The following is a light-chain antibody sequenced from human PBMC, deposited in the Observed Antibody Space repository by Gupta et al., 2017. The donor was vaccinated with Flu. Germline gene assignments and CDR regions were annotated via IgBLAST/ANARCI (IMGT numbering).Light chain of an antibody. CDR3: SSYTSSSTLYV. J-gene: IGLJ1*01. CDR2: EVS. CDR1: SSDVGGYIY. Sequence: ITISCTGTSSDVGGYIYVSWYQQHPDKAPKLMIYEVSNRPSGVSNRFSGSKSGNTASLTISGLQAEDEADYYCSSYTSSSTLYVFGTGTKVTVL. V-gene: IGLV2-14*01.